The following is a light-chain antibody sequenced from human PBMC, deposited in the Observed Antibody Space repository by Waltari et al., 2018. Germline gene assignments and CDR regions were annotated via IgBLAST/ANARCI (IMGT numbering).Light chain of an antibody. Sequence: DIQMNQSTSTLSASVGDRVTITCRASQSISSWLAWYQQKPGKAPNLLIYKASNLESGVPSRFSSSGSRTEFTRTISSLQPDYFATYYCQQYHIYPITFGQGSRLEIK. CDR1: QSISSW. V-gene: IGKV1-5*03. J-gene: IGKJ5*01. CDR3: QQYHIYPIT. CDR2: KAS.